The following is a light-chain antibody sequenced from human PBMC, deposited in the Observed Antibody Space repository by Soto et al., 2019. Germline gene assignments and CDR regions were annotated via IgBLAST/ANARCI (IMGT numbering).Light chain of an antibody. CDR2: LNRDGSH. CDR1: SGHSNYA. CDR3: QTWGTGIVI. Sequence: QSVLTQSPSASASPGASVKLTCTLSSGHSNYAIAWHQQQPEKGPRYLLQLNRDGSHSKGDGIPDRFSGSSSGAERYLTISSLQSEDEADYYCQTWGTGIVIFGGGTKLTVL. V-gene: IGLV4-69*01. J-gene: IGLJ2*01.